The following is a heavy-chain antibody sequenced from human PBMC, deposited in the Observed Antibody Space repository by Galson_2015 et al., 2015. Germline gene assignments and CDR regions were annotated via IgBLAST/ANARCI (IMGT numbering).Heavy chain of an antibody. V-gene: IGHV5-51*01. J-gene: IGHJ5*02. D-gene: IGHD3-3*01. CDR1: GYSFSSYW. CDR2: IYPHDSNT. CDR3: ARGTILGATGWFDP. Sequence: QSGAEVKRPGESLKISCKGSGYSFSSYWIGWVRQMPGKGLEWMGIIYPHDSNTRYRPSFQGQVTISADKSTSTAYLQWSSLKASDTAMYYCARGTILGATGWFDPWGQGTLVTVSS.